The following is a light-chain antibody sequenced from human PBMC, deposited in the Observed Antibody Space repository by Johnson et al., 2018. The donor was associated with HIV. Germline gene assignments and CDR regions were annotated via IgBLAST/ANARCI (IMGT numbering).Light chain of an antibody. CDR1: SSNIGKNY. CDR2: ENN. V-gene: IGLV1-51*02. Sequence: QSVLTQPPSVSAAPGQMVSISCSGSSSNIGKNYVSWYQQFPGTAPKLLIHENNERPSGIPDRFSGSKSGTLATMGITGLQTGDEADYYCGTWDTSLSAGGVFGTGTKVTVL. CDR3: GTWDTSLSAGGV. J-gene: IGLJ1*01.